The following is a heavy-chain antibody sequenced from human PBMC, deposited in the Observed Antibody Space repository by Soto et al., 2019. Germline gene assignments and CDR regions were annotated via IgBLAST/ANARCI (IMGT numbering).Heavy chain of an antibody. D-gene: IGHD4-17*01. CDR2: IIPIFGTA. V-gene: IGHV1-69*05. Sequence: SGKVSCKASGGTFISYAISLLLQAPGQGLEWMGGIIPIFGTANYAQKFQGRVTMTTDTSTSTAYMELRSLRSDDTAVYYCAALRPDAFDIWGQGTMVTVSS. CDR1: GGTFISYA. CDR3: AALRPDAFDI. J-gene: IGHJ3*02.